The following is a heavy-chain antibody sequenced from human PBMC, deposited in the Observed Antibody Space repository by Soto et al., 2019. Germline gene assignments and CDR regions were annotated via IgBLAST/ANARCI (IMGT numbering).Heavy chain of an antibody. V-gene: IGHV3-11*06. CDR3: ATTYYYDSSGHYKY. Sequence: PGGSLRLSCAASGFTFSDYYMSWIRQAPGKGLEWVSYISSSSSYTNYADSVKGRFTISRDNAKNSLYLQMNSLRAEDTAVYYCATTYYYDSSGHYKYWGQGNLVTVSS. D-gene: IGHD3-22*01. CDR1: GFTFSDYY. CDR2: ISSSSSYT. J-gene: IGHJ4*02.